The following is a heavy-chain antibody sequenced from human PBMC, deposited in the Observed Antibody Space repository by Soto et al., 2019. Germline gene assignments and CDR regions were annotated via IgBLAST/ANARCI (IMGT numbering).Heavy chain of an antibody. CDR2: ISSDSSTI. D-gene: IGHD3-16*01. J-gene: IGHJ6*02. V-gene: IGHV3-11*01. Sequence: QVQLVESGGDLVKPGGSLRLSCAASGLTLSDFYMSWVRQAPGKGLEWLSYISSDSSTIYYADSVKGRLTISRDNAKTSMYLQMNGLRDDDTAVYYCAGGHNGLEVWGQGTTVTVSS. CDR3: AGGHNGLEV. CDR1: GLTLSDFY.